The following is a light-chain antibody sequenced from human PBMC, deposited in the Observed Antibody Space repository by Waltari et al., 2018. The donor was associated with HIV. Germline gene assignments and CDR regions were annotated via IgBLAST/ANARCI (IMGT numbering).Light chain of an antibody. J-gene: IGLJ2*01. CDR3: CSFSAGSASWI. Sequence: QSALTQPASVSGSPGQSITVSSTGTISAVGTSDLVSWYQHPPGDAPKVLIHDVCKRPSGVSSRFSGSKSGNTASLTISGLQAEDESIYYCCSFSAGSASWIFGGGTTLTVL. CDR1: ISAVGTSDL. V-gene: IGLV2-23*02. CDR2: DVC.